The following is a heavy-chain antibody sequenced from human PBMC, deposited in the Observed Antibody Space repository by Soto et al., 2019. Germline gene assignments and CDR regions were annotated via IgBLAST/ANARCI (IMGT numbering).Heavy chain of an antibody. CDR1: GFTFSSYG. J-gene: IGHJ3*02. CDR3: ARERNWDGNDAFDI. Sequence: GGSLRLSCAASGFTFSSYGMHWVRQAPGKGLEWVAVIWYDGSNKYYADSVKGRFTISRDNSKNTLYLQMNSLRAEDTAVYYCARERNWDGNDAFDIWGQGTMVTVSS. V-gene: IGHV3-33*08. CDR2: IWYDGSNK. D-gene: IGHD1-1*01.